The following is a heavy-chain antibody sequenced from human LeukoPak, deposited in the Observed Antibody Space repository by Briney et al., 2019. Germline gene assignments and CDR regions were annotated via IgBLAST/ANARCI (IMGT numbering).Heavy chain of an antibody. J-gene: IGHJ4*02. Sequence: GGSLRLSCAASGFTFDDYGMRWVRQAPGKGLEWVSGINCNGGSTGYADSVKGRFTISRDDANNSLYLQMNSLRAEDTALYHCARLGGSSWYGPLDYWGQGTLVTVSS. CDR1: GFTFDDYG. CDR2: INCNGGST. D-gene: IGHD6-13*01. V-gene: IGHV3-20*01. CDR3: ARLGGSSWYGPLDY.